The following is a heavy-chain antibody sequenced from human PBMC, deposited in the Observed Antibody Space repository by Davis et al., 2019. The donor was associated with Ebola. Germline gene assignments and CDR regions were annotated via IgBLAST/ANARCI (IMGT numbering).Heavy chain of an antibody. V-gene: IGHV4-39*01. D-gene: IGHD1-1*01. CDR2: IYYSGST. CDR3: ARSGFNWFDP. CDR1: GGSISSSIYY. Sequence: PSETLSLTCTVSGGSISSSIYYWGWIRQPPGKGLEWIGSIYYSGSTYYNPSLKSRVTISVDTSKNQFSLKLNSVTAADTAVYYCARSGFNWFDPWGQGTLVTVSS. J-gene: IGHJ5*02.